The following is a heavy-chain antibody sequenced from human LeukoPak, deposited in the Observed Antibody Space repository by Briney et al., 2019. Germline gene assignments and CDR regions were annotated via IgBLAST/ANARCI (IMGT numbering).Heavy chain of an antibody. CDR3: ARDQGDLWFGEFGH. J-gene: IGHJ4*02. Sequence: GGSLRLSCAASGFTFSSYWMSWVRQAPGKGLEWVANIKQDGSEKYYVDSVKGRFTISRDNAKNSLYLQMNSLRAEDTAVYYCARDQGDLWFGEFGHWGQGTLVTVSS. D-gene: IGHD3-10*01. CDR1: GFTFSSYW. CDR2: IKQDGSEK. V-gene: IGHV3-7*01.